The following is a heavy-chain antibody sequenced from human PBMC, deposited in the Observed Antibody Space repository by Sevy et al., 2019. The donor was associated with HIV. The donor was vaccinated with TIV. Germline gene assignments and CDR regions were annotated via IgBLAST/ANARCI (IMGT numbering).Heavy chain of an antibody. D-gene: IGHD6-19*01. Sequence: GGSLRLSCAASGFTVNTNYMTWVRQSPGKGLEWVSLTLIAGRTYYADSVKGRFTISSDISRNTVYLQMNSLRLEDTDVYYCARETKAVAFSWYYYYMDVWGKGTTVTVSS. V-gene: IGHV3-66*02. CDR1: GFTVNTNY. CDR2: TLIAGRT. J-gene: IGHJ6*03. CDR3: ARETKAVAFSWYYYYMDV.